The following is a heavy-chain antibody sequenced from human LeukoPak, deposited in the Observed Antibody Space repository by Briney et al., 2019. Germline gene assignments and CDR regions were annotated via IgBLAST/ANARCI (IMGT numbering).Heavy chain of an antibody. CDR1: GGTFSSYA. J-gene: IGHJ4*02. CDR3: ARQKYDSSAKRPPTLDY. D-gene: IGHD3-22*01. Sequence: EASVKVSCKASGGTFSSYAISWVRQAPGQGLEWMGRIIPIFGTANYAQTFQGRVTITTDESTSTAYMELSSLRSEDTAVYYCARQKYDSSAKRPPTLDYWGQGTLVPVSS. CDR2: IIPIFGTA. V-gene: IGHV1-69*05.